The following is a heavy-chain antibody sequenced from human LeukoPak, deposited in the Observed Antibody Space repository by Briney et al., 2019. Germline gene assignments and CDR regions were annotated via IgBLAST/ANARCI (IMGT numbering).Heavy chain of an antibody. J-gene: IGHJ4*02. D-gene: IGHD3-3*01. CDR2: IYSGGST. CDR3: ARVGAYYDFWSGYDY. CDR1: GFTVSSYY. V-gene: IGHV3-66*01. Sequence: GGSLRLSCAASGFTVSSYYMSWVRQAAGKGLEWVAVIYSGGSTYYADSVKGRFTISRDNSKNTLYLQMNSVRAEDTAVYYCARVGAYYDFWSGYDYWGQGTLVTVSS.